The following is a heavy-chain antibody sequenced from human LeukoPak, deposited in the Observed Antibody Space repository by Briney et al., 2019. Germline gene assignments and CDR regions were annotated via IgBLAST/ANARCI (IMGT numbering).Heavy chain of an antibody. Sequence: SETLFLTCSVSGGTNNRSSYYWGWIRQPPGKGLEWIGSIYNSGSTYYSPSLKSRVTISVDMSNKQFSLKLSSVTAADTAVYYCARLYCSGGRCYLGHFDYWGQGTLVTVAS. CDR3: ARLYCSGGRCYLGHFDY. D-gene: IGHD2-15*01. J-gene: IGHJ4*02. V-gene: IGHV4-39*01. CDR2: IYNSGST. CDR1: GGTNNRSSYY.